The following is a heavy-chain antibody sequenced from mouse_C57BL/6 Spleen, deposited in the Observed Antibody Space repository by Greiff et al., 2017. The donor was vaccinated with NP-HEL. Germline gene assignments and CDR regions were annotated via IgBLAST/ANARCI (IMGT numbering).Heavy chain of an antibody. V-gene: IGHV1-7*01. CDR2: INPSSGYT. J-gene: IGHJ4*01. Sequence: VQRVESGAELAKPGASVKLPCKASGYTFTSYWMHWVKQRPGQGLEWIGYINPSSGYTKYNQKFKDKATLTADKSSSTAYMQLSSLTYEDSAVYYCALYGNYDYAMDYWGQGTSVTVSS. CDR3: ALYGNYDYAMDY. CDR1: GYTFTSYW. D-gene: IGHD2-1*01.